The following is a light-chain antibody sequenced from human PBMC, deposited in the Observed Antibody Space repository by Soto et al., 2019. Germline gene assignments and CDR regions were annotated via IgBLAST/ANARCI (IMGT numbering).Light chain of an antibody. Sequence: DIQMTQSPSTLSASVGDRVTITCRASQSIRSWLAWYQQKPGKAPNLLIYDASSLKSGVPSRFSGSGSGTEFTLTISSLQPDDFATYYCQQYNSYWTFGQGTKVDIK. CDR2: DAS. J-gene: IGKJ1*01. CDR3: QQYNSYWT. CDR1: QSIRSW. V-gene: IGKV1-5*01.